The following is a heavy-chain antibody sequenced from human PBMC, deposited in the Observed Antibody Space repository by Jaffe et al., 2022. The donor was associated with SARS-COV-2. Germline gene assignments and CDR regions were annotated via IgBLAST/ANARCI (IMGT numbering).Heavy chain of an antibody. J-gene: IGHJ4*02. CDR1: GYTFTTYG. V-gene: IGHV1-18*01. D-gene: IGHD4-17*01. CDR2: ISGYNGDT. Sequence: QVHLVQSGAEVKKPGASVKVSCKTSGYTFTTYGVSWVRQAPGQRPEWMGWISGYNGDTHYPQRLQDRITMTTDTSTSTAYMELRSLRSDDTAVYYCARNDYGGNPDYWGQGTLVTVSS. CDR3: ARNDYGGNPDY.